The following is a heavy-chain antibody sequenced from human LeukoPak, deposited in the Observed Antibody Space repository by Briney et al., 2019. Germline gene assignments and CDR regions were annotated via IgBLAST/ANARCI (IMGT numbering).Heavy chain of an antibody. J-gene: IGHJ4*02. CDR3: TQGCLGRPGGIIH. V-gene: IGHV3-7*05. CDR1: GFTLSNFW. Sequence: GGSLRLSCAVSGFTLSNFWMNWVRQAPGKGLEWVAIINRDGTHKEYVDSVKGRFTISRDNAKNSLYLQMNSLRAEDTAVYYCTQGCLGRPGGIIHWGQGTQVTVSA. CDR2: INRDGTHK. D-gene: IGHD2-15*01.